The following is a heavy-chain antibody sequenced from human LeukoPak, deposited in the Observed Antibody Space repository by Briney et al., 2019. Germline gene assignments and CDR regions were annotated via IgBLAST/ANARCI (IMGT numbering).Heavy chain of an antibody. V-gene: IGHV4-30-4*08. CDR1: GGSISSGDYY. D-gene: IGHD5-24*01. Sequence: PSETLSLTCTVSGGSISSGDYYWSWIRQPPGKGLEWIGYIYYSGSTYYNPSLKGRVTISVDTSKNQFSLKLCSVTAADTAVYYCARAILATIPYYFDYWGQGTLVTVSS. J-gene: IGHJ4*02. CDR2: IYYSGST. CDR3: ARAILATIPYYFDY.